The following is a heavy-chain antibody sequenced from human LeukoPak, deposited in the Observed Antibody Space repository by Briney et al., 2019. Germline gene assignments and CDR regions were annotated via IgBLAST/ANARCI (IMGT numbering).Heavy chain of an antibody. CDR3: ARGYSKLPHLRAFDI. CDR2: IYYSGSS. Sequence: SETLSLTCTVSGGSISSYYWSWIRQPPGKGLEWIGYIYYSGSSNYNPSLKSRVTISVDTSKNQFSLKLSSVTAADTAVYYCARGYSKLPHLRAFDIWGQGTMVTVSS. J-gene: IGHJ3*02. CDR1: GGSISSYY. D-gene: IGHD1-1*01. V-gene: IGHV4-59*01.